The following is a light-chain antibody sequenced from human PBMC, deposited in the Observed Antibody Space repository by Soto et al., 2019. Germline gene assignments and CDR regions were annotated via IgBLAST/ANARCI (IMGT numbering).Light chain of an antibody. V-gene: IGKV3-15*01. CDR1: QSLSSN. J-gene: IGKJ1*01. Sequence: KQSQATLSVSTEEGAPLSCLASQSLSSNLAWYQQKPGQAPRLLIYAASTRATGIPARFSGSGSGTEFTLTISSLQSEDFAVYYCQQYHIWPPWTFGQGTKVDIK. CDR2: AAS. CDR3: QQYHIWPPWT.